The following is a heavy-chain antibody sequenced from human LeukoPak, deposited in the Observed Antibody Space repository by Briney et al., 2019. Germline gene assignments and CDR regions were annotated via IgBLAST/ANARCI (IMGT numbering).Heavy chain of an antibody. D-gene: IGHD3-22*01. CDR2: IYYSGST. Sequence: SETLSLTCTVPGGSISSYYWSWIRQPPGKGLEWIGYIYYSGSTNYNPSLKSRVTISVDTSKNQFSLKLSSVTAADTAVYYCARLNYYSNWFDPWGQGTLVTVSS. CDR1: GGSISSYY. J-gene: IGHJ5*02. V-gene: IGHV4-59*08. CDR3: ARLNYYSNWFDP.